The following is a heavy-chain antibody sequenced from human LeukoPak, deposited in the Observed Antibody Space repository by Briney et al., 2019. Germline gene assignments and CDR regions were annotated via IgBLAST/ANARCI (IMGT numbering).Heavy chain of an antibody. CDR2: IYYSGST. Sequence: PETLSLTCTVSGGSISSYYWSWIREPPGKGLEWIGYIYYSGSTNYYPSLNIRVTISVAPSNNQFSLKLSSVTAADTAVYYCARQGDCSGGSCYPYYYYGMDVWGQGTTVTVSS. CDR1: GGSISSYY. J-gene: IGHJ6*02. CDR3: ARQGDCSGGSCYPYYYYGMDV. D-gene: IGHD2-15*01. V-gene: IGHV4-59*08.